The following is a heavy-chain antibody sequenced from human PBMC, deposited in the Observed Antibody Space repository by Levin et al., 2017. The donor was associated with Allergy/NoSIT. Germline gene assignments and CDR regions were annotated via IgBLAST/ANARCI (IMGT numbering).Heavy chain of an antibody. CDR2: ISSSSSYI. D-gene: IGHD3-10*01. V-gene: IGHV3-21*01. J-gene: IGHJ3*02. CDR1: GFTFSSYS. Sequence: GGSLRLSCAASGFTFSSYSMNWVRQAPGKGLEWVSSISSSSSYIYYADSVKGRFTISRDNAKNSLYLQMNSLRAEDTAVYYCARAPRGYYYGSGSRTGDAFDSWGQGTMVTVSS. CDR3: ARAPRGYYYGSGSRTGDAFDS.